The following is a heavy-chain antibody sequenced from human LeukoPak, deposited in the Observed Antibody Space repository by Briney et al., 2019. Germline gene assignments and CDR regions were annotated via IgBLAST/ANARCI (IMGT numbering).Heavy chain of an antibody. CDR2: VKGDGIST. CDR3: ATGPYAAFEM. CDR1: GFTFTKFW. J-gene: IGHJ3*02. Sequence: GGSLRLSCAASGFTFTKFWMHWVRQAPGRGLVWVSRVKGDGISTLYADSVKGRFTVSRDNAKNTLYLQINSLRADDTALYYCATGPYAAFEMWGQGTMVTVSS. D-gene: IGHD2-2*01. V-gene: IGHV3-74*01.